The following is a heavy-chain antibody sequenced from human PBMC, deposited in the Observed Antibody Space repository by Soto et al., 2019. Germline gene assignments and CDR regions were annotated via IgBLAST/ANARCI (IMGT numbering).Heavy chain of an antibody. Sequence: LSQTLSLTCAISGDSVSSNSAAWNWIRQSPSRGLEWLGRTYYRSKWYNDYAVSVKSRITINPDTSKNQFSLQLNSVTPEDTAVYYCARDKGSSSSNYYYYGMDVWGQGTTVTVSS. D-gene: IGHD6-6*01. V-gene: IGHV6-1*01. CDR2: TYYRSKWYN. CDR1: GDSVSSNSAA. J-gene: IGHJ6*02. CDR3: ARDKGSSSSNYYYYGMDV.